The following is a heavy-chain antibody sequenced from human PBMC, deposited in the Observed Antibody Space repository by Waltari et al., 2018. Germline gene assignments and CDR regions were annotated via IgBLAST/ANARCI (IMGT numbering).Heavy chain of an antibody. J-gene: IGHJ4*02. V-gene: IGHV4-34*01. CDR2: INHSGST. CDR3: ASRSESSGTFDY. Sequence: QVQLQQWGAGLLKPSETLSLTCAVYGGSFSGYYWSWIRQPPGKGLEWIGEINHSGSTNDNPSVKSRVTISVDTSKNQFSLKLSSVTAADTAVYYCASRSESSGTFDYWGQGTLVTVSS. CDR1: GGSFSGYY. D-gene: IGHD3-22*01.